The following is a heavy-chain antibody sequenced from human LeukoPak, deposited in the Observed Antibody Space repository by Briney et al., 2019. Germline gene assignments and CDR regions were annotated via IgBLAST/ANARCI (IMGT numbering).Heavy chain of an antibody. CDR1: GFTFSSYW. J-gene: IGHJ3*02. V-gene: IGHV3-7*01. CDR3: ARVSYYPHDAFDI. D-gene: IGHD2-8*01. Sequence: GGSLRLSCAASGFTFSSYWMNWVRHAPGMGLEWVAKIKQDGSEKYYVDSVKGRFTTSRDNAKNSLYLQMNSLRAEDTALYYCARVSYYPHDAFDIWGQGTMATVSS. CDR2: IKQDGSEK.